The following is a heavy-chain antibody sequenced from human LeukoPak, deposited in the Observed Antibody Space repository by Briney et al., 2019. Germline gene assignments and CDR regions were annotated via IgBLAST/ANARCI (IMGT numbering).Heavy chain of an antibody. CDR2: IYYSGSA. CDR3: ARDAHYYDSSGYYSEVFDY. Sequence: SETLSLTCTVSGGSISSYYWSWIRQPPGKGLEWIGYIYYSGSANYNPSLKSRISISVDTSKNQFSLKLSSVTAADTAVYYCARDAHYYDSSGYYSEVFDYWGQGTLVTVSS. V-gene: IGHV4-59*01. CDR1: GGSISSYY. D-gene: IGHD3-22*01. J-gene: IGHJ4*02.